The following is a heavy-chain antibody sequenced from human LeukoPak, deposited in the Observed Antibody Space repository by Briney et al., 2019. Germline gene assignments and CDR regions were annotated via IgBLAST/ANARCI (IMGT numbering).Heavy chain of an antibody. CDR2: INPSGGST. CDR1: GYTFTSYA. D-gene: IGHD3-10*01. V-gene: IGHV1-46*01. CDR3: ARDSGSFHYDMDV. Sequence: GASVKVSCKASGYTFTSYAMNWVRQAPGQGLEWMGIINPSGGSTSYAQKFQGRVTMTRDTSTSTVYMELSSLRSEDTAVYYCARDSGSFHYDMDVWGQGTTVIVSS. J-gene: IGHJ6*02.